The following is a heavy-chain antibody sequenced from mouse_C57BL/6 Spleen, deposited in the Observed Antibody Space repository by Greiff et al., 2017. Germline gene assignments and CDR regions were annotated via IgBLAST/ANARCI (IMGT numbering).Heavy chain of an antibody. CDR3: ARNEITTVVARGYFDV. CDR1: GFSFTSYG. V-gene: IGHV2-2*01. CDR2: IWSGGST. Sequence: QVQLQQSGPGLVQPSQSLSITCTVSGFSFTSYGVHWVRQSPGKGLEWLGVIWSGGSTDYNADFISSLCISKENSKSQVFFTMNSLQADDTAIYYCARNEITTVVARGYFDVWGTGTTVTVSS. D-gene: IGHD1-1*01. J-gene: IGHJ1*03.